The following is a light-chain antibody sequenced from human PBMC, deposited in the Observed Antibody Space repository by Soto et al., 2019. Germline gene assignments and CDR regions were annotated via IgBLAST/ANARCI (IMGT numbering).Light chain of an antibody. V-gene: IGLV2-11*01. Sequence: QSALTQPRSVSGSPGQSVTISCTGTSSDVGGYNYVSWYQQHPGKAPKLMIYDVSKRPSGVPDRFSGSKSGNTASLTISGLQAEDEADYYCCSYARSYTPNWVFGGGTKVTVL. CDR1: SSDVGGYNY. J-gene: IGLJ3*02. CDR2: DVS. CDR3: CSYARSYTPNWV.